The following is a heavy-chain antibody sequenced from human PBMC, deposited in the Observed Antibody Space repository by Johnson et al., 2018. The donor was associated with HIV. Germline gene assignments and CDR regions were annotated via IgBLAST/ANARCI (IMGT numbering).Heavy chain of an antibody. CDR1: GFIFSDYV. V-gene: IGHV3-30*14. CDR3: VRGIVVRLGAFDI. CDR2: ISADGRNK. Sequence: QEQLVESGGGVVQPGRSLRLSCAASGFIFSDYVIHWVRQAPGKGLEWVSVISADGRNKYYADSVKGRFTISRENAKKSLYLQMNNLRAGDTAVYYCVRGIVVRLGAFDIWGQGTTVTVSS. D-gene: IGHD3-22*01. J-gene: IGHJ3*02.